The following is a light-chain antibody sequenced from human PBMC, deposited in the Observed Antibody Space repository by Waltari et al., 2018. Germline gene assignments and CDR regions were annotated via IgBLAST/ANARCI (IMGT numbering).Light chain of an antibody. J-gene: IGLJ1*01. CDR2: AVT. CDR1: TNDVGGYNF. CDR3: HSYTGSRTYV. Sequence: QSALTQPASVSGSPGQSITLFCTGTTNDVGGYNFVSWYQHHPGKAPKLIIYAVTKRPSGVSTRFSGSKSGNTASLTISGLQAEDEADYYCHSYTGSRTYVFGTGTKVTVL. V-gene: IGLV2-14*01.